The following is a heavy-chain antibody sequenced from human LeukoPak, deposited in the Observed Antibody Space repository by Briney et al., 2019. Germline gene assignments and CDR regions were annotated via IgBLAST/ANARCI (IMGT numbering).Heavy chain of an antibody. Sequence: GASVKVSCKASGYTFTNYYIHWVRQAPGQGLECMGIINPSGGSTSYAQKFQGRVTMTRDMSTSTVYMELSSLRSEDTAVYYCARTKPGYSYGYYYYYYMDVWGKGTTVTISS. V-gene: IGHV1-46*01. CDR3: ARTKPGYSYGYYYYYYMDV. J-gene: IGHJ6*03. D-gene: IGHD5-18*01. CDR1: GYTFTNYY. CDR2: INPSGGST.